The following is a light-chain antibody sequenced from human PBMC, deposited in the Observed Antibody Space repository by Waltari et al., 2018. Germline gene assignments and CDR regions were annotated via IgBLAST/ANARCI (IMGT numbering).Light chain of an antibody. J-gene: IGLJ2*01. Sequence: HSALTQPASVSGSPGQPITLSCTGTTRDVGTYNLVSWYQQHPGKAPKRMIYEVSKRPSEISNRFSGSKSGNTASLTISGLQAEDEADFYCCSYAGSSTLIFGGGTRVTV. V-gene: IGLV2-23*02. CDR2: EVS. CDR3: CSYAGSSTLI. CDR1: TRDVGTYNL.